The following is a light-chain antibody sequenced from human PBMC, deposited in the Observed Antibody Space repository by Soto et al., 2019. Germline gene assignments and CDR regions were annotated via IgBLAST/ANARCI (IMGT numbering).Light chain of an antibody. J-gene: IGLJ3*02. CDR1: SSNIGRNP. CDR3: AAGDDSLNAWA. Sequence: QSVLTQPPSASGTPGQRVTISCSGSSSNIGRNPVKWYRQLPGTAPKLLLGSSDQRPSGVPDRFSGSQSGTAASLVIRGLQAEDEANYICAAGDDSLNAWAFGGGTKGTVL. CDR2: SSD. V-gene: IGLV1-44*01.